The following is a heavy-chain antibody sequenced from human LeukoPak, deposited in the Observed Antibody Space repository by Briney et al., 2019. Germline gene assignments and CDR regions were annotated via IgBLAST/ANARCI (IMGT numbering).Heavy chain of an antibody. D-gene: IGHD5-18*01. CDR3: ARGRVGYSYGFYFDY. V-gene: IGHV1-8*01. J-gene: IGHJ4*02. CDR2: MNPNSGNT. Sequence: GASVKVSCKASGYTFTSYDINWVRQATGQGLEWMGGMNPNSGNTGYAQKFQGRVTMIRNTSISTAYMELSSLRSADTAVYYCARGRVGYSYGFYFDYWGQGTLVTVSS. CDR1: GYTFTSYD.